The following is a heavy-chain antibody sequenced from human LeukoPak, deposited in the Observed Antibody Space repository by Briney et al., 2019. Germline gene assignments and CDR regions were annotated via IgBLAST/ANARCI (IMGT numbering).Heavy chain of an antibody. CDR1: GFTFSSYS. J-gene: IGHJ4*02. V-gene: IGHV3-21*01. CDR3: ARNDILTGYYYYFDY. D-gene: IGHD3-9*01. Sequence: GGSLRLSCAASGFTFSSYSMNWVRQAPGKGLEWVSPISSSSSYIYYADSVKGRFTISRDNAKNSLYLQMNSLRAEDTAVYYCARNDILTGYYYYFDYWGQGTLVTVSS. CDR2: ISSSSSYI.